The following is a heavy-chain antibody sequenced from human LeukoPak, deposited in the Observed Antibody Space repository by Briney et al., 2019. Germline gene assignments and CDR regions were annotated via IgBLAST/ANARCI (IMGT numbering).Heavy chain of an antibody. V-gene: IGHV1-46*01. J-gene: IGHJ4*02. Sequence: ASVKVSCKASGYTFTSYYMHWVRQAPGQGHEWMGIINPSGGSTSYAQKFQGRVTMTRDTSTSTVYMELSSLRSEDTAVYYCARDYPYYYDSSGYYPANYFDYWGQGTLVTVSS. D-gene: IGHD3-22*01. CDR2: INPSGGST. CDR1: GYTFTSYY. CDR3: ARDYPYYYDSSGYYPANYFDY.